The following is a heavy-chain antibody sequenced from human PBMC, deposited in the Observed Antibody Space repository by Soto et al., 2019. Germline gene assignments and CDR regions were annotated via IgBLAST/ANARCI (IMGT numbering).Heavy chain of an antibody. CDR3: ARGSSTRYYYYYYMDV. D-gene: IGHD2-2*01. V-gene: IGHV3-74*01. J-gene: IGHJ6*03. Sequence: GGSLRLSCAASGFTFSSYWMHWVRQAPGKGLVWVSRINSDGSSTSYADSVKGRFTISRDNAKNTLYLQMNSLRAEDTAVYYCARGSSTRYYYYYYMDVWGKGTTVTVSS. CDR2: INSDGSST. CDR1: GFTFSSYW.